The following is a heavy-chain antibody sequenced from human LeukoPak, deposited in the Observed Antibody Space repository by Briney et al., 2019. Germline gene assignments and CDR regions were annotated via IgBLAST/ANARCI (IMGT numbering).Heavy chain of an antibody. D-gene: IGHD1-14*01. CDR1: GITVSNNY. CDR2: IYTVGST. CDR3: TRNRPETPLGY. V-gene: IGHV3-53*01. Sequence: GGSLRLSCAASGITVSNNYFSWVRRATGKGLEWVALIYTVGSTVYADSVKGRFTISRDSSRNTLFLQMNSLRPEDTAVYHCTRNRPETPLGYWGQGTLVTVS. J-gene: IGHJ4*02.